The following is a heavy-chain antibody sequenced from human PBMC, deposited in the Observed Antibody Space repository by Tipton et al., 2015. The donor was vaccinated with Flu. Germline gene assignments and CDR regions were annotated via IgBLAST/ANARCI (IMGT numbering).Heavy chain of an antibody. V-gene: IGHV1-2*02. CDR3: ARAKYLDIAVAELDP. D-gene: IGHD6-19*01. CDR1: GYTFTGYY. J-gene: IGHJ5*02. Sequence: QMQLVQSGAEVKKPGASVKVSCKASGYTFTGYYMHWVRQAPGQGLEWMGWINPNSGGTNYAQKFQGRVTMTRDTSISTAYMELSRLRSDDTAVYYCARAKYLDIAVAELDPWGQGTLVTVSS. CDR2: INPNSGGT.